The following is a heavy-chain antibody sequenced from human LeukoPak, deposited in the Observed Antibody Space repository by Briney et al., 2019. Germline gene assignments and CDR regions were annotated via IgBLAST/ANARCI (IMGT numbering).Heavy chain of an antibody. CDR1: GFTFTSYA. J-gene: IGHJ4*02. CDR3: AKVKRKLIGYSDY. CDR2: LTGDGNT. V-gene: IGHV3-23*01. D-gene: IGHD1-14*01. Sequence: GGSLRLSCAASGFTFTSYAMSWVRQAPGKGLEWVSVLTGDGNTYYADSVKGRFTNSRDDSKNTLFLQMNSLRAEDTAVYFCAKVKRKLIGYSDYWGQGTLVTVSS.